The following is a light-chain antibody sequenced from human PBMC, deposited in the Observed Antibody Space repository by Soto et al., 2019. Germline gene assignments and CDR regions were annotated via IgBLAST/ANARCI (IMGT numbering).Light chain of an antibody. CDR2: GAS. V-gene: IGKV3-20*01. CDR3: QQYGSSAPIT. J-gene: IGKJ5*01. Sequence: EIVLTQSPGTLSLSPGERATLSCRASQSVRNNNLNWYQRKAGQAPRLLIYGASIRATGIPDRFSGSGSGTDFTLTISRLEPEDFALYFCQQYGSSAPITFGQGTRLEIK. CDR1: QSVRNNN.